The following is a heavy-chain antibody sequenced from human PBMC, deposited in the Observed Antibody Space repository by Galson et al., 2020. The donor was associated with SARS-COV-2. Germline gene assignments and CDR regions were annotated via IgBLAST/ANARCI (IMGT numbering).Heavy chain of an antibody. V-gene: IGHV1-69*10. CDR2: IIPLLGIP. D-gene: IGHD1-26*01. J-gene: IGHJ5*02. CDR1: GGTLNSFS. Sequence: SVKVSCKASGGTLNSFSFSWVRQVPGQRLEWMGGIIPLLGIPNYAQQFQGRVTFTADRSTRTMYMKLSNLRSDDTGVYYCARGRGVGTWFDPWGLGTQVTVSS. CDR3: ARGRGVGTWFDP.